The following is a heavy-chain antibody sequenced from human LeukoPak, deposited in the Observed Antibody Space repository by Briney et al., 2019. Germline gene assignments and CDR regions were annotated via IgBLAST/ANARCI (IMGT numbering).Heavy chain of an antibody. CDR3: ARLETYRFQY. CDR1: GFTFSSYA. D-gene: IGHD3-16*02. V-gene: IGHV3-30*14. Sequence: GGSLRLSFAASGFTFSSYAMHWVRQAPGKGLEWVAVISYDGSNKYYADSVKGRFTVSRDNSKNTLCLQMNGLRADDTAVYYCARLETYRFQYWGQGTLVTVSS. CDR2: ISYDGSNK. J-gene: IGHJ4*02.